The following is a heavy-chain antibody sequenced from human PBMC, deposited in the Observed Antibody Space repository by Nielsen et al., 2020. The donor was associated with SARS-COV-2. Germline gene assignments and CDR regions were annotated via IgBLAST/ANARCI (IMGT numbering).Heavy chain of an antibody. CDR1: GYTFTSYD. Sequence: ASVKVSCKASGYTFTSYDINWVRQATGQGLEWMGWMNPNCGNTDYAQNFQGRVTMTRNTSISTAYMELSSLKSEDTAVYYCARGLGYSSGWYQYYFDYWGRGTLVTVSS. CDR3: ARGLGYSSGWYQYYFDY. V-gene: IGHV1-8*01. D-gene: IGHD6-19*01. J-gene: IGHJ4*02. CDR2: MNPNCGNT.